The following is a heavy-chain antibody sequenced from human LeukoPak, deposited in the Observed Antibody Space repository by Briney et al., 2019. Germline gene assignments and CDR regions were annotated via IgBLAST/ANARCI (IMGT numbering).Heavy chain of an antibody. CDR3: ARDRDLVIVPADIPFDY. V-gene: IGHV4-4*02. J-gene: IGHJ4*02. D-gene: IGHD2-2*01. CDR1: GGSISSSNW. CDR2: IYLRGNT. Sequence: PSGTLSLTCAISGGSISSSNWWTWVRQPPGKGLEWVGEIYLRGNTNYNPSLESRVTISVDESKTQLSLRLESVTAADTAVYFCARDRDLVIVPADIPFDYWGQGILVTVSS.